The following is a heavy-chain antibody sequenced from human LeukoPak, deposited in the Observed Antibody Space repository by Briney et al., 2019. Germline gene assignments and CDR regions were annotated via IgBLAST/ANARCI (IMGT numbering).Heavy chain of an antibody. CDR3: AKTHSSSVFLFDY. J-gene: IGHJ4*02. D-gene: IGHD6-6*01. CDR2: ISGSGDTT. Sequence: GGSLRLSCAASGFTFSYAWMSWVRQAPGKGLEWVSGISGSGDTTYYADSVKGRFTISRDNSKNTLYPQMNSLRAEGTAAYFCAKTHSSSVFLFDYWGQGTLVTVSS. V-gene: IGHV3-23*01. CDR1: GFTFSYAW.